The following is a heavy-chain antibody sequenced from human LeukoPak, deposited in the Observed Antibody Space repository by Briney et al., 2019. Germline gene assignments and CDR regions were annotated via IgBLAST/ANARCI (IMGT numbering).Heavy chain of an antibody. V-gene: IGHV4-59*01. Sequence: PSETLSLTCTVSGGSISSYYWSWIRQPPGKGLEWIGYIYYSGSTNYNPSLESRVTISVDTSKNQFSLKLSSVTAADTAVYYCARTGYYDFWSGYLTLFDYWGQGTLVTVSS. J-gene: IGHJ4*02. D-gene: IGHD3-3*01. CDR3: ARTGYYDFWSGYLTLFDY. CDR1: GGSISSYY. CDR2: IYYSGST.